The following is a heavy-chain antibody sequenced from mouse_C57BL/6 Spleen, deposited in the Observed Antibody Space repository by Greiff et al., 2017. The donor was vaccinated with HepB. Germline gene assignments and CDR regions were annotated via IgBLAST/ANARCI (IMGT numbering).Heavy chain of an antibody. J-gene: IGHJ2*01. CDR2: IYPGDGDT. V-gene: IGHV1-82*01. Sequence: QVQLQQSGPELVKPGASVKISCKASGYAFSSSWMNWVKQRPGKGLEWIGRIYPGDGDTNYNGKFKGKATLTADKSSSTAYMQLSSLTSEDSAVYFCARIYYDYEYYFDYWGQGTTLTVSS. D-gene: IGHD2-4*01. CDR1: GYAFSSSW. CDR3: ARIYYDYEYYFDY.